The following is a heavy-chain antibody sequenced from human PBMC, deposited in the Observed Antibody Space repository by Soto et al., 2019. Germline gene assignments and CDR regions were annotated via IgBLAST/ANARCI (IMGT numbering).Heavy chain of an antibody. V-gene: IGHV4-34*01. CDR2: INHSGST. Sequence: SETLSLTCAVYGGSFSCYYWSWIRQPPGKGLEWIGEINHSGSTNYNPSLKSRVTISVDTSKNQFSLKLSSVTAADTAVYYCARGPAAGVFDYWGQGTLVTVSS. CDR1: GGSFSCYY. J-gene: IGHJ4*02. D-gene: IGHD6-13*01. CDR3: ARGPAAGVFDY.